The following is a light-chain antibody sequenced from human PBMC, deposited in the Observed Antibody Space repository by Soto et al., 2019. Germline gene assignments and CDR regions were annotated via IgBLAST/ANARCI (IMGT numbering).Light chain of an antibody. CDR2: DAS. J-gene: IGKJ4*01. CDR1: QGIRTN. V-gene: IGKV1-33*01. CDR3: QQYDNCPLT. Sequence: EIQMTQSPASLSASLGDRVTLSCQASQGIRTNLTWYQQKPGQAPKLLIYDASNLATGVPARFSGSGSGTDFTFTISSLQPEDIATYHCQQYDNCPLTFGGGTKV.